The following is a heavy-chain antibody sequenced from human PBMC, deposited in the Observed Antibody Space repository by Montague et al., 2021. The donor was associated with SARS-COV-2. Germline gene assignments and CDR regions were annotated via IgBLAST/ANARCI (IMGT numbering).Heavy chain of an antibody. V-gene: IGHV4-34*01. Sequence: SETLSLTCGVSGGSLGGYHWSWIRQPPGRGLEWIGEIGPSGSTNYNPSLKSRVTISLDTSKNQFSLKLTSVTAVDTAVYYCARGLIDITMMVVVFTGASLYFDYWGQGTLVTVSS. D-gene: IGHD3-22*01. CDR2: IGPSGST. J-gene: IGHJ4*02. CDR1: GGSLGGYH. CDR3: ARGLIDITMMVVVFTGASLYFDY.